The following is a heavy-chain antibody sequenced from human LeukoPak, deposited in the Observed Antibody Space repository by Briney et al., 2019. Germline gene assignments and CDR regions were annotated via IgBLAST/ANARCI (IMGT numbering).Heavy chain of an antibody. V-gene: IGHV3-30-3*01. CDR2: ISYDGSNK. D-gene: IGHD1-26*01. J-gene: IGHJ4*02. CDR3: ARIGSGSFLDY. CDR1: GFTVSSNY. Sequence: PGGSLRLSCAASGFTVSSNYMTWVRQAPGKGLEWVAVISYDGSNKYYADSVKGRFTISRDNSKNTLYLQMNSLRAEDTAEYYCARIGSGSFLDYWGLGTLVTVSS.